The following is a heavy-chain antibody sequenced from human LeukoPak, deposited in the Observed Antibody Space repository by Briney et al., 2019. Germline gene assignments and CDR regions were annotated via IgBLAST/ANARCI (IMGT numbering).Heavy chain of an antibody. J-gene: IGHJ4*02. CDR3: AATYYDYVWGSYRYLVYFDY. Sequence: PSETLSLTCAVYSGSFSGYYWSWIRQPPGKGLEWIGEINHSGSTNYNPSLKSRVTISVDTSKNQFSLKLSSVTAADTAVYYCAATYYDYVWGSYRYLVYFDYWGQGTLVTVSS. CDR1: SGSFSGYY. CDR2: INHSGST. D-gene: IGHD3-16*02. V-gene: IGHV4-34*01.